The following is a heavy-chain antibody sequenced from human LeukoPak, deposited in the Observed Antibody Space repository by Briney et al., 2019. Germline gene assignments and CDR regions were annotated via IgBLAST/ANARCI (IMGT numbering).Heavy chain of an antibody. D-gene: IGHD2-21*02. Sequence: GGSLRLSCAASGFSVSTNYMSWVRQAPGKGLEWIGRIQSKTDGGTTDYAAPVKDRFTISRDDSRNTLYLQMNSLKTEDTAVYYCTTDLVVVTASPNWGQGTLVTVSS. J-gene: IGHJ4*02. CDR2: IQSKTDGGTT. CDR1: GFSVSTNY. CDR3: TTDLVVVTASPN. V-gene: IGHV3-15*01.